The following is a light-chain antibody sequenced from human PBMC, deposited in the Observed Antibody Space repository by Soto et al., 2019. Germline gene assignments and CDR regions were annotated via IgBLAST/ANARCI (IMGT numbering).Light chain of an antibody. CDR2: DGS. J-gene: IGKJ1*01. Sequence: DIQMTRSPSTLSAYVGDIVTITCLASQRISRWLAWYKQKPGKAPKFLIYDGSTLESGVPARFRGSGSGTDFTLTISSLQPDDFETYYCQHYNSYSEAFGQGTKVDIK. CDR1: QRISRW. CDR3: QHYNSYSEA. V-gene: IGKV1-5*01.